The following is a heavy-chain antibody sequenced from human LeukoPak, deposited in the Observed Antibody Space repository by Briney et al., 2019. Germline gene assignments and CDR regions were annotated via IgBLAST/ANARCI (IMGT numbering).Heavy chain of an antibody. CDR2: FSGSGGST. Sequence: GGSLRLSCAASGFTFSSYAMSWVRQAPGKGLECISGFSGSGGSTYYADSVKGRFTISRDNARNSLDLQMNSLRAEDTAVYYCARGPMLRGVIIRRSKSGYFDYWGQGTLVTVSS. J-gene: IGHJ4*02. CDR3: ARGPMLRGVIIRRSKSGYFDY. CDR1: GFTFSSYA. V-gene: IGHV3-23*01. D-gene: IGHD3-10*01.